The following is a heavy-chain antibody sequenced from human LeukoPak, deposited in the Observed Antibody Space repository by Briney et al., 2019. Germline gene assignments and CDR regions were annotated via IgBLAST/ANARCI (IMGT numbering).Heavy chain of an antibody. Sequence: GGSLRLSCAASGLTFTNAWMSWVRQAPGKGQEWVGRIKSKTDGGTVDYAPPVKGRFTISRDDSRNTLSLEMNFLKTEDTAVYYCTTDPGNYEIFWGQGTLVSVSS. V-gene: IGHV3-15*01. D-gene: IGHD4-11*01. CDR2: IKSKTDGGTV. CDR1: GLTFTNAW. CDR3: TTDPGNYEIF. J-gene: IGHJ4*02.